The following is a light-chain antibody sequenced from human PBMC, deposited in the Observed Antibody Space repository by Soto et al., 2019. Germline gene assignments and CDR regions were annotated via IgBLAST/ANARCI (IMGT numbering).Light chain of an antibody. CDR2: EGT. J-gene: IGLJ3*02. Sequence: QSALTQPASVSGSPGQSITISCTGTSSDIGRYNIVSWYQQHPGKAPKLMFCEGTKRPSGVSNRFSGRKSGNTASLTISGLQDGDEADYYCSSYTASTTLVVFGGGTKVTVL. CDR3: SSYTASTTLVV. CDR1: SSDIGRYNI. V-gene: IGLV2-14*02.